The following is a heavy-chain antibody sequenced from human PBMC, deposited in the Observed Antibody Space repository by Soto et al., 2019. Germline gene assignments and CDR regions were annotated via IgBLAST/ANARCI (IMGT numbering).Heavy chain of an antibody. D-gene: IGHD3-10*01. CDR3: ARNTHMARGNGMDV. Sequence: EVQLVESGGGLVQPGGSLRLSCAASGFTFSSYWMSWVRQAPGKGLEWVANMKHDGIEKYYVDSVKGRFTISRDNAKNSLYLQMNSMRAEDTAVYYCARNTHMARGNGMDVCGPGTTVTDAS. V-gene: IGHV3-7*03. CDR1: GFTFSSYW. J-gene: IGHJ6*02. CDR2: MKHDGIEK.